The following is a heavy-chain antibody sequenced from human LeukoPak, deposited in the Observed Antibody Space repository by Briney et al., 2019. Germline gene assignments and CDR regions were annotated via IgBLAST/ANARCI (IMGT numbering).Heavy chain of an antibody. CDR3: ARGRQEVSMIVVVMTAVSYYLDV. CDR1: GGSFSGYY. V-gene: IGHV4-34*01. J-gene: IGHJ6*03. Sequence: SETLSLTCTVYGGSFSGYYWTWIRQAPGKGLEWIGEINPSGRISYNPSLKSRLTISVDASKNQFSLNLRSLTAADTAVYYCARGRQEVSMIVVVMTAVSYYLDVWGKGTTVTVS. D-gene: IGHD3-22*01. CDR2: INPSGRI.